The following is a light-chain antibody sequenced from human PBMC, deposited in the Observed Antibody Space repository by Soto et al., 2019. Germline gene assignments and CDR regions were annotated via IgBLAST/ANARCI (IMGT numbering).Light chain of an antibody. CDR1: QTFSGY. CDR3: QQYGSSPPWT. V-gene: IGKV3-20*01. J-gene: IGKJ1*01. CDR2: GAS. Sequence: EIVLTQSPATLSLSPGERATLSCRASQTFSGYLVWYQQKPGQAPRLLIFGASNRATGVPARFSASGSGTDFTLTISRLEPEDFAVYYCQQYGSSPPWTFGQGTKVDIK.